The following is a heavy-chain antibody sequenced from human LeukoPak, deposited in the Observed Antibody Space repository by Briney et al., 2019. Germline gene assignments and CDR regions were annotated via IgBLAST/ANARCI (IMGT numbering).Heavy chain of an antibody. CDR2: IYYSGST. V-gene: IGHV4-38-2*02. Sequence: SETLSLTCTVSNYSISTDYYWGWIRQPPGKGLEWIGSIYYSGSTYYNPSLKSRVTISVDTSKNQFSLKLSSVTAADTAVYYCARHLAAAGPYFDYWGQGTLVTVSS. J-gene: IGHJ4*02. CDR1: NYSISTDYY. D-gene: IGHD6-13*01. CDR3: ARHLAAAGPYFDY.